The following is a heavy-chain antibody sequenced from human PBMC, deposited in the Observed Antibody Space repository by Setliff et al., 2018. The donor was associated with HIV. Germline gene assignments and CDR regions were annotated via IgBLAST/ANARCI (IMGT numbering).Heavy chain of an antibody. CDR3: ARGGVSYYYDTSYYYDY. J-gene: IGHJ4*02. CDR2: IYTDGTR. Sequence: GESLTISCAASGFIVSSNYMSWVRQAPGKGLEWVSVIYTDGTRYYADSVKGRFTISRDKSKNTLYLQMDSLRTEDTAVYYCARGGVSYYYDTSYYYDYWGQGMLVTVSS. CDR1: GFIVSSNY. D-gene: IGHD3-22*01. V-gene: IGHV3-53*05.